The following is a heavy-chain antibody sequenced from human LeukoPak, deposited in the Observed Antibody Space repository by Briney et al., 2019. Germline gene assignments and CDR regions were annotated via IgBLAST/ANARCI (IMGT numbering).Heavy chain of an antibody. D-gene: IGHD2-15*01. CDR3: AKDAAYYYYMDV. CDR2: ISYDGSAT. V-gene: IGHV3-30*04. CDR1: GFTFSTYP. J-gene: IGHJ6*03. Sequence: GGSLRLSCIASGFTFSTYPMHWVRQAPGKGLEWVAVISYDGSATSYAESVKGRFTFSRDNSKNTLYLQMNSLRAEDTAVYYCAKDAAYYYYMDVWGKGTTVTVSS.